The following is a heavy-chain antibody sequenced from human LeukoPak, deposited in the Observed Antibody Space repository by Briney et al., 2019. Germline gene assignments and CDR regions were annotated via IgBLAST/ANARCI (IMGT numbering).Heavy chain of an antibody. CDR2: IKSKTDGGTT. D-gene: IGHD6-13*01. Sequence: GGSLRLSCAASGFTFSNAWMSWVRQAPGKGLEWVGRIKSKTDGGTTDYAAPVKGRFTISRDNSKNTLYLQMNSLRAEDTAVYYCAKVSLVSLNLDYWGQGTLVTVSS. CDR1: GFTFSNAW. J-gene: IGHJ4*02. V-gene: IGHV3-15*01. CDR3: AKVSLVSLNLDY.